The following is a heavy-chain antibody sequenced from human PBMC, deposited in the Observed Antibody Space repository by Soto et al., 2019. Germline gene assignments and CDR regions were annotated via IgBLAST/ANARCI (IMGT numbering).Heavy chain of an antibody. D-gene: IGHD4-17*01. CDR2: IYYTGIT. J-gene: IGHJ4*02. CDR1: GGSISSYY. V-gene: IGHV4-59*08. Sequence: SETLSLTCTVSGGSISSYYWNWIRQPPGKGLEWIGYIYYTGITNYNPSLKSRVTISVDTSKNQFSLKVSSVTAADTAVYYCARQDYGDYDSQFDFWGQGTLVTVS. CDR3: ARQDYGDYDSQFDF.